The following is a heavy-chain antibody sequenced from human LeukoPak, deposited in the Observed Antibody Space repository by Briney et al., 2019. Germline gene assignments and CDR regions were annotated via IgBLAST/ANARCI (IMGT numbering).Heavy chain of an antibody. V-gene: IGHV4-59*01. CDR1: AGAISSYY. D-gene: IGHD2-15*01. CDR2: IYYSGNT. CDR3: ARGGGFYYFDY. J-gene: IGHJ4*02. Sequence: PSQTLSLTCTVSAGAISSYYWSWIRQPPGKEQEWIGYIYYSGNTNYNPSLKSRVTMSVDTSKNQFSLKLSSVTAADTAVYYCARGGGFYYFDYWGQGTLVTVSS.